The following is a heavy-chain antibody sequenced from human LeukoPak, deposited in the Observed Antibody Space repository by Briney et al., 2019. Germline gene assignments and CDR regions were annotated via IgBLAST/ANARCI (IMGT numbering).Heavy chain of an antibody. V-gene: IGHV3-7*02. Sequence: GGSLRLSCAASGFTFSNFWMSWVRQAPGKGLEWVANIKEDGSDTYYVDSVRGRFTISRDNAKNLLYLQMNSLRDEDTAVYYCARALRGVGASYYYGMDVWGQGTTVTVSS. CDR3: ARALRGVGASYYYGMDV. J-gene: IGHJ6*02. CDR1: GFTFSNFW. CDR2: IKEDGSDT. D-gene: IGHD1-26*01.